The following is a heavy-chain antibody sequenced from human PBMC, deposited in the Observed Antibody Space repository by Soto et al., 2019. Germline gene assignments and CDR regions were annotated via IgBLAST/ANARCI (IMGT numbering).Heavy chain of an antibody. J-gene: IGHJ4*02. CDR2: ISTYNGNT. V-gene: IGHV1-18*01. CDR3: TRAPRGIIVAPDY. CDR1: GYTFTNFG. D-gene: IGHD6-19*01. Sequence: ASVKVSCKASGYTFTNFGISWVRQAPGQGLEWMGWISTYNGNTNYAQKFQGRVTMTTDTSTSTAYMDLRSLRSDDTAVYYCTRAPRGIIVAPDYWGQGTLVTVSS.